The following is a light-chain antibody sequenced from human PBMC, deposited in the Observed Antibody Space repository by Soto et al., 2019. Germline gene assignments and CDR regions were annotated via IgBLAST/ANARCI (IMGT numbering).Light chain of an antibody. J-gene: IGKJ1*01. V-gene: IGKV1-5*03. CDR3: QHYDGYSEA. CDR1: QTISSW. Sequence: TPSPSTLSGSVVARVTITFLASQTISSWVAWYQQKPGKAPKLLIYRASTLKSGVPSRFSGSGSGTEFTLTISSLQPDDFAPYYCQHYDGYSEAFGQGTKVDIK. CDR2: RAS.